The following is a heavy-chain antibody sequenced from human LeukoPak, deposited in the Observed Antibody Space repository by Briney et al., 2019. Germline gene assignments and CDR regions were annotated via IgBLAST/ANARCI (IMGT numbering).Heavy chain of an antibody. CDR2: INPNSGGT. V-gene: IGHV1-2*02. D-gene: IGHD3-9*01. CDR3: ARDQSWFDAFDI. CDR1: GYTFTGYY. Sequence: ASVKVSCKASGYTFTGYYMHWVRQAPGQGLEWMGWINPNSGGTNYAQKFQGRVTMTRDTSISTAYMELSRLRSDDTAVYYCARDQSWFDAFDIWRQGTMVTVSS. J-gene: IGHJ3*02.